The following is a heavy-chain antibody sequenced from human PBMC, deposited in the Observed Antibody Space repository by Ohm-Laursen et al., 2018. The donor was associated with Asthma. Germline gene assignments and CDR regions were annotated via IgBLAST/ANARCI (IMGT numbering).Heavy chain of an antibody. D-gene: IGHD3-3*01. Sequence: SLRLSCAASGLTFSSYCMTWARQAPGKGLEWVAVISYDGSNKYYADSVKGRFPISRDNSKNTLYLQMNNLRAEDTAVYYCARDTSEDYEFWSGPKGAFAYWGQGTVVTVSS. V-gene: IGHV3-30*03. J-gene: IGHJ4*02. CDR3: ARDTSEDYEFWSGPKGAFAY. CDR1: GLTFSSYC. CDR2: ISYDGSNK.